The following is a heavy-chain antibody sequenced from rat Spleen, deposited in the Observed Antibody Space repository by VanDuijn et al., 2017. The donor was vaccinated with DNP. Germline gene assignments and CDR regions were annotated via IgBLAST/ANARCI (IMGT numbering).Heavy chain of an antibody. Sequence: EVRLVESGGGLVQPGRSLKLSCAASGFTFSNYDMAWVRQAPTKGLEWVASISHAGSSTYYGDSVKGRYTIYIDNAKSTIYLQKYSLRSEDTATYYCATGGDGSYSFAYWGQGTLVTVSS. D-gene: IGHD1-12*02. CDR2: ISHAGSST. V-gene: IGHV5-22*01. CDR3: ATGGDGSYSFAY. J-gene: IGHJ3*01. CDR1: GFTFSNYD.